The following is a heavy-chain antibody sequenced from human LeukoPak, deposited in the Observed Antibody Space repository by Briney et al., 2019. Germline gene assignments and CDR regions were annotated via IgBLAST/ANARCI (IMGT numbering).Heavy chain of an antibody. D-gene: IGHD4-17*01. Sequence: PSQTLSLPCIVSGDSISSGDDYWPWIRQSAGKGLEWIERIRTDGSPTYNPSLKGRVPLSSYPSNNHFSRRLRPVPAAVPALCFSARDGKTVTTGWFGWFDRWGQGTLGTVSS. CDR2: IRTDGSP. J-gene: IGHJ5*02. CDR3: ARDGKTVTTGWFGWFDR. V-gene: IGHV4-61*02. CDR1: GDSISSGDDY.